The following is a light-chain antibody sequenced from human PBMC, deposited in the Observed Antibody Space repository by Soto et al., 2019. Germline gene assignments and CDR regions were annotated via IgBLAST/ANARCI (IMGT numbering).Light chain of an antibody. CDR1: SSNIGAGYD. V-gene: IGLV1-40*01. CDR2: GNS. Sequence: QSVLTQPPSVSGAPGQRVTISCTGSSSNIGAGYDVHWYQQLPGTAPKLLIYGNSNRPSGVPDRFSGSKSGTSASLAITGLQAEDEADYYCQSYDSSLSGPVVFGGGTQPTDL. CDR3: QSYDSSLSGPVV. J-gene: IGLJ2*01.